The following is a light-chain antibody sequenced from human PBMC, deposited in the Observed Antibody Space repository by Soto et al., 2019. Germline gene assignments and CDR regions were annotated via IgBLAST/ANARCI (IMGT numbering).Light chain of an antibody. CDR2: GNN. V-gene: IGLV1-44*01. J-gene: IGLJ1*01. Sequence: QSVLTQPPSASGTPGQRVTISCSGSSSNIGGSSVNWYQHLPGTAPKLLTHGNNHRPSGVPDRFSGSKSGTSASLAISGLQPEDEADYCCAAWDDSLNEYVFGDGTKVTVL. CDR3: AAWDDSLNEYV. CDR1: SSNIGGSS.